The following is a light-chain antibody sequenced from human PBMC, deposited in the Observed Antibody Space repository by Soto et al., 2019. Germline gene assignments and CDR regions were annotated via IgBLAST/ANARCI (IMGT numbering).Light chain of an antibody. CDR3: LQYYDYPLF. Sequence: DLQMTQSPSAMSASVGDRITITCRASQAISNYLAWFQQKPGKVPKRLISDASSLQSGFSSRFSGSGSGTEFTLTISSLQTEDFATYCCLQYYDYPLFFGGGTKVEIK. CDR2: DAS. J-gene: IGKJ4*01. V-gene: IGKV1-17*03. CDR1: QAISNY.